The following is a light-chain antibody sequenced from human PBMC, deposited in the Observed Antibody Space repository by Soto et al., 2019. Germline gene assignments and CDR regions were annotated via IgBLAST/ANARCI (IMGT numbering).Light chain of an antibody. V-gene: IGKV3-15*01. CDR3: QQYNNWPPVT. J-gene: IGKJ1*01. Sequence: EFVLTQSPATLSVSPGERATLSRRASQSVRSSLAWYQQKPGQPPRLLIYRASTRATGVPARFSGSGSGTEFTLTISSLQSEDFAVYYCQQYNNWPPVTFGQGTKVDIK. CDR2: RAS. CDR1: QSVRSS.